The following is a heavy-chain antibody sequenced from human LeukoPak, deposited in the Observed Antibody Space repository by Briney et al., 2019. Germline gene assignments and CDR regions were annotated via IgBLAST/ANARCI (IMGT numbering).Heavy chain of an antibody. D-gene: IGHD3-22*01. CDR1: GASFSSGDQY. CDR2: IHPSGRL. CDR3: SRGLDSRKLGY. Sequence: SQTLSLTCTVSGASFSSGDQYWNWIRQSPGKGLEWIGSIHPSGRLYNNSSLESRVTISIDTSKNQFSLNLNSVTAADTAVYFCSRGLDSRKLGYWGQGTLVTVSS. J-gene: IGHJ4*02. V-gene: IGHV4-31*03.